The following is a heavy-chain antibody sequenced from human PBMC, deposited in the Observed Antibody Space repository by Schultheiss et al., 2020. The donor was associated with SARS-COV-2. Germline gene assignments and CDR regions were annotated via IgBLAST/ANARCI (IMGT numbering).Heavy chain of an antibody. J-gene: IGHJ3*02. Sequence: SQTLSLTCAISGDSVSRDTAGWNWIRQSPSRGLEWLGRTYYRSKWYNDYAESVKSRITINPDTSRNQFSLQLNSVTPEDTAVYYCARDRYYNYAFDIWGQGTMVTVSS. CDR1: GDSVSRDTAG. CDR3: ARDRYYNYAFDI. V-gene: IGHV6-1*01. CDR2: TYYRSKWYN. D-gene: IGHD5-24*01.